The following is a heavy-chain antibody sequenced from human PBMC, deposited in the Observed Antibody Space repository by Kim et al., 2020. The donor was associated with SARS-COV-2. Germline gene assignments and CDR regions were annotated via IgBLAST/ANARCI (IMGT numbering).Heavy chain of an antibody. CDR1: GFTFSSYA. CDR3: ARDVYPNEGGDLDY. Sequence: GGSLRLSCAASGFTFSSYAMHWVRQAPGKGLEWVAVISYDGSNKYYADSVKGRFTISRDNSKNTLYLQMNSLRAEDTAVYYCARDVYPNEGGDLDYWGQGTLVTVSS. J-gene: IGHJ4*02. CDR2: ISYDGSNK. D-gene: IGHD4-17*01. V-gene: IGHV3-30*04.